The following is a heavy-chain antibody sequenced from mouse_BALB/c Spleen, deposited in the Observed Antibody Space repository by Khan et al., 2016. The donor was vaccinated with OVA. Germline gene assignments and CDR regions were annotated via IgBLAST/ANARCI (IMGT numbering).Heavy chain of an antibody. V-gene: IGHV1-61*01. CDR2: INPSDSET. CDR3: ARREKYGYDPSWFAY. Sequence: QVQLQQSGAELVRPGASVKLSCKASGYTFTSYWMNWVRQRPGQGLDWIGKINPSDSETHYNQMFKDKATLTVDKSSGTAYMQLSSLTSEDSAVYYCARREKYGYDPSWFAYWGQGTLVTVSA. J-gene: IGHJ3*01. CDR1: GYTFTSYW. D-gene: IGHD2-2*01.